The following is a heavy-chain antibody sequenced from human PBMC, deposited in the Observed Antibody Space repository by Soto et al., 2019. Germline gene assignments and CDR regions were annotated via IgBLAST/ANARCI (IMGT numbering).Heavy chain of an antibody. CDR3: ARLQGYYDSSGYYY. V-gene: IGHV3-30-3*01. J-gene: IGHJ4*02. D-gene: IGHD3-22*01. CDR1: GFTFISYG. Sequence: GGSLRLSCAASGFTFISYGMHWVRQAPGKGLEWVAVISYDGSNKYYADSVKGRFTISRDNSKNTLYLQMNSLRAEDTAVYYCARLQGYYDSSGYYYWGQGTLVTVSS. CDR2: ISYDGSNK.